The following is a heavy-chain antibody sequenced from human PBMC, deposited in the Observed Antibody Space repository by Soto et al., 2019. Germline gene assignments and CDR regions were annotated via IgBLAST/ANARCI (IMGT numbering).Heavy chain of an antibody. CDR2: MSPNSGRT. Sequence: QVQLVQSGAEAKKPGASVKVSCKASGYTFSNYDINWVRQTTGQGLEWMGWMSPNSGRTGYAQKFQGRVTMTRNTSSSTAYMELRSLRSEDTAVYYCARGKRYTTDYLGQGTLVNVS. CDR3: ARGKRYTTDY. D-gene: IGHD2-2*02. CDR1: GYTFSNYD. J-gene: IGHJ4*02. V-gene: IGHV1-8*01.